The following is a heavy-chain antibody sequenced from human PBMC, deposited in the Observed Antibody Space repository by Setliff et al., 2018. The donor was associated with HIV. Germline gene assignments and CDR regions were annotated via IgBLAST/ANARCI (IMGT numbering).Heavy chain of an antibody. CDR2: INPSDGTT. V-gene: IGHV1-46*01. D-gene: IGHD4-4*01. J-gene: IGHJ4*02. CDR1: GYTFTNSF. Sequence: ASVKVSCKASGYTFTNSFMHWVRQAPGQGLEWMGIINPSDGTTDYTQKFQDRVTMTSGTSTSTVYMELRSLRSEDTAIYYCVKEYHTEVTDTRVANYFDYWGQGTLVTSPQ. CDR3: VKEYHTEVTDTRVANYFDY.